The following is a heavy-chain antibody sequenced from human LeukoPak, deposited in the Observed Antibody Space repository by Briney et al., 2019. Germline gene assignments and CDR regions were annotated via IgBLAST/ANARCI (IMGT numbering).Heavy chain of an antibody. J-gene: IGHJ3*02. CDR3: ARENFSGYYYVGAFDI. CDR2: IYYSGST. V-gene: IGHV4-59*01. Sequence: SSETLSLTCSVSGGSISSLYWSWIRQPPGKGLEWIGYIYYSGSTNYNPSLKSRVTISVDTSKNQFSLKLSSVTAADTAVYYCARENFSGYYYVGAFDIWGRGTMVTVSS. CDR1: GGSISSLY. D-gene: IGHD3-22*01.